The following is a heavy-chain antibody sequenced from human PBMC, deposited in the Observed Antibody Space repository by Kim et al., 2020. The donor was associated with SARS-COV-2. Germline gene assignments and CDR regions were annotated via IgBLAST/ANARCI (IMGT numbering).Heavy chain of an antibody. J-gene: IGHJ4*02. CDR2: INSYGNP. Sequence: AETLSLTCAVSGGSISGNYWWSWVRQPPGVGLEWIGEINSYGNPNYNPSLESRVTISVDKSKDQFSLNLRSVTAADTGMYYCARGNWEPLNYWGQGTLVTVSS. D-gene: IGHD1-26*01. V-gene: IGHV4-4*02. CDR3: ARGNWEPLNY. CDR1: GGSISGNYW.